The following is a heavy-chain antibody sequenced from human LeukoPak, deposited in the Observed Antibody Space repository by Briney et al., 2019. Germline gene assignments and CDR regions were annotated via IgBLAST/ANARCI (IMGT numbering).Heavy chain of an antibody. J-gene: IGHJ4*02. CDR2: INYNGRRT. CDR3: AKGGLNYYGSGSYYYFDY. D-gene: IGHD3-10*01. V-gene: IGHV3-23*01. CDR1: GFSFGNSD. Sequence: PGGSLRLSCAASGFSFGNSDMNWFRQAPGEGPQWVANINYNGRRTYYADSVKGRFTISRDNSKNTLYLQMNSLRAEDTAVYYCAKGGLNYYGSGSYYYFDYWGQGTLVTVSS.